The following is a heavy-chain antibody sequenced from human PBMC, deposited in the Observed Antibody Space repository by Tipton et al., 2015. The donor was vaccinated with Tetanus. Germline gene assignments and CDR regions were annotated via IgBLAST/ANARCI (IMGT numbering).Heavy chain of an antibody. CDR2: ISSSGSTI. Sequence: GSLRLSCAASGFTFSDYYMSWIRQAPGKGLEWVSYISSSGSTIYYADSVKGRFTISRDNAKNSLYLQMNSLRAEDTALYYCARDPDYSSPEFHYWGQGTLVTVSS. V-gene: IGHV3-11*01. J-gene: IGHJ4*02. D-gene: IGHD4-11*01. CDR3: ARDPDYSSPEFHY. CDR1: GFTFSDYY.